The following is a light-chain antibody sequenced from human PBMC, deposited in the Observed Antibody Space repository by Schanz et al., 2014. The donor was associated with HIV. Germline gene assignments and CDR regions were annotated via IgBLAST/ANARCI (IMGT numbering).Light chain of an antibody. Sequence: QSVLTQPPSVSAAPGQKVTISCSGSSSNIGNNYVSWYKQLPGTAPKLLIYDNNKRPSGIPDRFSGSKSGTSATLGITGLQTGDEADYYCGTWDSSLSAGYVIFGGGTKVTVL. J-gene: IGLJ2*01. V-gene: IGLV1-51*01. CDR2: DNN. CDR3: GTWDSSLSAGYVI. CDR1: SSNIGNNY.